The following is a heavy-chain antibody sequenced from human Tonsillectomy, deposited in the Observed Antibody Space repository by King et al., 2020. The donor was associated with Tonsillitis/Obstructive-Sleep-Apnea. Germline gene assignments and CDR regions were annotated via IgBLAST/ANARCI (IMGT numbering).Heavy chain of an antibody. Sequence: VQLVESGGGVVQPGRSLRLSCAASGFTFRSYAMHWVRQAPGKGLEWVALISYDGSNKYYADSVKGRFTISRDNSKNTLYLQMNSLRREDTAVYYCAREEDAFDIWGQGTMVTVSS. CDR2: ISYDGSNK. J-gene: IGHJ3*02. V-gene: IGHV3-30*01. CDR1: GFTFRSYA. CDR3: AREEDAFDI.